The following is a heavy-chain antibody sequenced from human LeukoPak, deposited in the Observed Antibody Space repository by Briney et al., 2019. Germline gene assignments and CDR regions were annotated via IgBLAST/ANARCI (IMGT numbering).Heavy chain of an antibody. CDR2: INPSGGST. CDR3: ATSPTYYYDSSGYYRDY. J-gene: IGHJ4*02. Sequence: ASVKVSCKASGYTFTSYYMHWVRQAPGQGLEWMGLINPSGGSTSYAQKFQGRVTMTRDTSTSTVYMELSSLRSEDTAVYYCATSPTYYYDSSGYYRDYWGQGTLSPSPQ. V-gene: IGHV1-46*01. D-gene: IGHD3-22*01. CDR1: GYTFTSYY.